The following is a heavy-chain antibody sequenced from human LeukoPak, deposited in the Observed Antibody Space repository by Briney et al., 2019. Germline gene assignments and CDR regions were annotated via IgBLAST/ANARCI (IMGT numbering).Heavy chain of an antibody. CDR2: IYREGNT. V-gene: IGHV3-53*01. J-gene: IGHJ4*02. Sequence: GGSLRLSCAASGFTLSTYSMNWVRQAPGKGLEWVSVIYREGNTNYADSVKGRFTISRDNSKNTVSLQMNSLRAEDTAVYYCVREAWDYWGQGTLVTVSS. CDR1: GFTLSTYS. CDR3: VREAWDY.